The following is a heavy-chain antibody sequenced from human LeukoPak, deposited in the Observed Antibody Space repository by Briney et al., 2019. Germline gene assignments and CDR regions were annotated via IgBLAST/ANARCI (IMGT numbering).Heavy chain of an antibody. D-gene: IGHD2-2*01. CDR3: AKTGPDQLIFLLVDN. CDR2: IRYDGSNK. CDR1: GFTLSSYG. Sequence: PGGSLRLSCAASGFTLSSYGMHWVRQAPGKGLEWVAFIRYDGSNKYYADSVKGRFTISRDNSKNTLYLQMNSLRPEDTAVYYCAKTGPDQLIFLLVDNWGQGTLVTVSS. V-gene: IGHV3-30*02. J-gene: IGHJ4*02.